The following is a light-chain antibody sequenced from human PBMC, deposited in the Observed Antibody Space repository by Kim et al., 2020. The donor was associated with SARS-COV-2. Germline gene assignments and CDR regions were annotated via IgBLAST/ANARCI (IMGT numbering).Light chain of an antibody. V-gene: IGLV2-11*01. CDR3: CAYAGSYTV. CDR1: RNEVGGDNY. Sequence: QSALTEHRPASGYLGQSVTISCTGTRNEVGGDNYVSWYTQPSGEAPKLTIYDVSNRPSGVPDRFSGSKSGNTASLTISELQPEDEADYYCCAYAGSYTVFGGGTQLTVL. J-gene: IGLJ2*01. CDR2: DVS.